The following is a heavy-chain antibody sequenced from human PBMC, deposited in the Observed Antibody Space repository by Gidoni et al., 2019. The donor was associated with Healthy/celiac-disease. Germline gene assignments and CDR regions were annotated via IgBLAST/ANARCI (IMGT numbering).Heavy chain of an antibody. J-gene: IGHJ4*02. Sequence: QVQLVESGGGVVQPGRSLRLPCAASGFTFSSYAMHWVRQAPGKGLEWVAVISYDGSNKYYADSVKGRFTISRDNSKNTLYLQMNSLRAEDTAVYYCAREPDSSSSIDYWGQGTLVTVSS. V-gene: IGHV3-30-3*01. CDR3: AREPDSSSSIDY. CDR1: GFTFSSYA. D-gene: IGHD6-6*01. CDR2: ISYDGSNK.